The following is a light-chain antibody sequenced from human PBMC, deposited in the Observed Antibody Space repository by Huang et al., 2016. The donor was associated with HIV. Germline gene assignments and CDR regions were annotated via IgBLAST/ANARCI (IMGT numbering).Light chain of an antibody. CDR3: QQRASRVT. V-gene: IGKV3-11*01. J-gene: IGKJ4*01. CDR2: DAS. CDR1: QDISNY. Sequence: EIVLTQSPATLSVFLGDTVSLSCRASQDISNYLGWYQQKPGQAPRLLIYDASIRPAGVSDRFRGSGSGTDFTLTINGLESEDFAFYYCQQRASRVTFGGGT.